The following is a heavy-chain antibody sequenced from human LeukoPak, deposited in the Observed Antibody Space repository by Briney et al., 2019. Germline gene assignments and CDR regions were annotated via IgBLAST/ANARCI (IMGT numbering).Heavy chain of an antibody. V-gene: IGHV1-18*01. CDR1: GYTFTSCG. D-gene: IGHD6-13*01. Sequence: ASVKVSCKASGYTFTSCGISWVRQAPGQGLEWMGWISAYNGNTNYAQKLQGRVTMTTDTSTSTAYMELRSLRSDDTAVYYCARLGQHQLEAYAFDIWGQGTMVTVSS. CDR2: ISAYNGNT. CDR3: ARLGQHQLEAYAFDI. J-gene: IGHJ3*02.